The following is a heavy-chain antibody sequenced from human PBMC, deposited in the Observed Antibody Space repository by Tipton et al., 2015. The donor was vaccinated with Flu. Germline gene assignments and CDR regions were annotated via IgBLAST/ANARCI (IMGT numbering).Heavy chain of an antibody. Sequence: TLSLTCAVSGYSISSGYYWGWIRQPPGKGLEWIGSIYHSGSTYYNPSLKSRVTISVDTSKNQFSLKLSSVTAADTAVYYCARTYCSGGSCYVDYWGQGTLVTVSS. J-gene: IGHJ4*02. V-gene: IGHV4-38-2*01. CDR1: GYSISSGYY. D-gene: IGHD2-15*01. CDR3: ARTYCSGGSCYVDY. CDR2: IYHSGST.